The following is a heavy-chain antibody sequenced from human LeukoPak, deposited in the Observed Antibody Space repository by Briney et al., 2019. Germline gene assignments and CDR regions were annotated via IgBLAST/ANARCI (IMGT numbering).Heavy chain of an antibody. D-gene: IGHD3-16*02. CDR3: ASEDTYYDYVWGSYPPTNAFDI. J-gene: IGHJ3*02. CDR1: GYTFTSYA. Sequence: GASVKVSCKASGYTFTSYAMHWVRQAPGQRLEWMGWINAGYGNTKYSQKFQGRVTITRDTSASTAYMELSSLRSEDTAVYYCASEDTYYDYVWGSYPPTNAFDIWGQGTMVTVSS. V-gene: IGHV1-3*01. CDR2: INAGYGNT.